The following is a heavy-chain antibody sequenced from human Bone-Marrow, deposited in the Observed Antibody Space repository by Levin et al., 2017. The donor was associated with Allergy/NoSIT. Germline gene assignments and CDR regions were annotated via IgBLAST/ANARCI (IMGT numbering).Heavy chain of an antibody. CDR1: GFTFSDFY. CDR2: ISRSGHTI. V-gene: IGHV3-11*01. J-gene: IGHJ6*03. Sequence: SGGSLRLSCAASGFTFSDFYMSWIRQAPGKGLEWVSYISRSGHTIYYTDSVKGRFTISRDNAKNSLFLQMNSLRAEDTAVYYCARDQTLYYYYYYMDVWGKGTTVTVSS. CDR3: ARDQTLYYYYYYMDV.